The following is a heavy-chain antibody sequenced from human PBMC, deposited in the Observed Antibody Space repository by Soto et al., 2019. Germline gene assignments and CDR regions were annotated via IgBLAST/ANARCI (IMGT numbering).Heavy chain of an antibody. CDR2: INAGNGNT. CDR3: ARARRCSSTSCYAQNYYGMDV. CDR1: GYTFTSYA. V-gene: IGHV1-3*01. Sequence: QVQLVQSGAEVKKPGASVKVSCKASGYTFTSYAMHWVRQAPGQRLEWMGWINAGNGNTKYSQKCQGRVTITRDTSASTAYMELSSLRSEDTAVYYCARARRCSSTSCYAQNYYGMDVWGQGTTVTVSS. J-gene: IGHJ6*02. D-gene: IGHD2-2*01.